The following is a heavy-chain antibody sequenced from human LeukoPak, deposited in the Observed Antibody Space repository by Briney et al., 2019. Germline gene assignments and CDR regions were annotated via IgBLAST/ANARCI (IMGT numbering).Heavy chain of an antibody. CDR2: VSGSGSHT. CDR3: AKEVLGGNYGDYAVDY. V-gene: IGHV3-23*01. CDR1: GFTFTTYA. D-gene: IGHD4-17*01. Sequence: PGGSLRLSCAASGFTFTTYAMSWVRQAPGKGLEWVPSVSGSGSHTYYADSVKGRFTISRDNSKNTLDLQMHSLRAEDTALYYCAKEVLGGNYGDYAVDYWGQGTLVTVSS. J-gene: IGHJ4*02.